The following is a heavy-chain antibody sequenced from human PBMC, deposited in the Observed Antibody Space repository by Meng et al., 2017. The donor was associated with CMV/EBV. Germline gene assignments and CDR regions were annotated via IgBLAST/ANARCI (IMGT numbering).Heavy chain of an antibody. CDR2: IYYSGST. Sequence: GSLRLSCTVSGGSVSSGSYYWSWIRQPPGKGLEWIGYIYYSGSTNYNPSLKSRVTISVDTSKNQFSLRLSSVTAADTAVYYCARGAGYSSSWYPYYYGMDVWGQGTTVTVSS. D-gene: IGHD6-13*01. CDR3: ARGAGYSSSWYPYYYGMDV. CDR1: GGSVSSGSYY. V-gene: IGHV4-61*01. J-gene: IGHJ6*02.